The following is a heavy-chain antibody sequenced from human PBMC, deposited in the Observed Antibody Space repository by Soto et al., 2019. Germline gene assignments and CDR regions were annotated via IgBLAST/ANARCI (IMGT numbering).Heavy chain of an antibody. D-gene: IGHD6-6*01. V-gene: IGHV4-30-2*01. Sequence: SETLSLTCAVYGDSISSGGYSWSWIRQPPGKGLEWIGYIYHSGSTYYNPSLKSRVTISVDRSKNQFSLKLSSVTAADTAVYYCAGGIAARPLGYWGQGTLVTVS. CDR2: IYHSGST. CDR3: AGGIAARPLGY. J-gene: IGHJ4*02. CDR1: GDSISSGGYS.